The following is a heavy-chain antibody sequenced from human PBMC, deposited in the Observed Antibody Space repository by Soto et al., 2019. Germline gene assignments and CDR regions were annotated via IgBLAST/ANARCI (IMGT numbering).Heavy chain of an antibody. V-gene: IGHV3-30*18. Sequence: GGSLRLSCAASGFTFSSYGMHWVRQAPGKGLEWVAVISYDGSNKYYADSVKGRFTISRDNSKNTLYLQMNSLRAEDTAVYYCAKESIVGATMVVGYFDYWGQGTLVTVSS. CDR2: ISYDGSNK. J-gene: IGHJ4*02. CDR3: AKESIVGATMVVGYFDY. D-gene: IGHD1-26*01. CDR1: GFTFSSYG.